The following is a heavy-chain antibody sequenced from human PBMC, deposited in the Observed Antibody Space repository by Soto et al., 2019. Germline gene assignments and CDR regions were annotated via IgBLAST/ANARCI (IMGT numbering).Heavy chain of an antibody. J-gene: IGHJ4*02. Sequence: EVQLVESGGGLVKPGGSLRLSCAASGFTFSSYSMNWVRQAPGKGLEWVSSISSSSSYIYYAVSVKGRFTISRDNAKNSLYLQMNSLRAEDTAVYYCARDQPRYSYGYGLGYWGQGTLVTVSS. CDR1: GFTFSSYS. D-gene: IGHD5-18*01. V-gene: IGHV3-21*01. CDR3: ARDQPRYSYGYGLGY. CDR2: ISSSSSYI.